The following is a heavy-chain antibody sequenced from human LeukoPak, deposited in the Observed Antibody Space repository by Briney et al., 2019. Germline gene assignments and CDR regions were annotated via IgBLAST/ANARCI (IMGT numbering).Heavy chain of an antibody. V-gene: IGHV3-9*01. D-gene: IGHD3-22*01. Sequence: GGSLRLSCAVSGFTFSTYAMTWVRQAPGKGLEWVSGISWNSGSIGYADSVKGRFTISRDNAKNSLYLQMNSLRAEDTALYYCAKLGQWLFEDDYWGQGTLVTVSS. CDR3: AKLGQWLFEDDY. CDR2: ISWNSGSI. J-gene: IGHJ4*02. CDR1: GFTFSTYA.